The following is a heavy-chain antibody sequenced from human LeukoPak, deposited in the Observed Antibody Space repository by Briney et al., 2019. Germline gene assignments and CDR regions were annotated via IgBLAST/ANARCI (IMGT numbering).Heavy chain of an antibody. D-gene: IGHD1-26*01. J-gene: IGHJ4*02. V-gene: IGHV3-15*01. Sequence: GGSLRLSCAASGFTFSNAWMAWVRQAPGKGLEWIGHINSKTDGGTTNYAAPVKGRFTISRDDSKNTVYLQMNSLKTEDTAVYYCSGNFLGQWGQGTLVTVSS. CDR3: SGNFLGQ. CDR2: INSKTDGGTT. CDR1: GFTFSNAW.